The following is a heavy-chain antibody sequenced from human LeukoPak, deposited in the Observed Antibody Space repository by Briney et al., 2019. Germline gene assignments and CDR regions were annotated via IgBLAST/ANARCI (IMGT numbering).Heavy chain of an antibody. V-gene: IGHV4-59*08. CDR1: GGSISSYY. CDR2: ISDSGST. D-gene: IGHD2-2*01. CDR3: ARHIVVVSANRHDYYYYGLDV. Sequence: SETLSLTCTVSGGSISSYYWSWIRQPPGKGLEWIGYISDSGSTKYNPSLKSRVTISGDTSKKQFSLKLSSETAADTAMYYCARHIVVVSANRHDYYYYGLDVWGQGTTVTVSS. J-gene: IGHJ6*02.